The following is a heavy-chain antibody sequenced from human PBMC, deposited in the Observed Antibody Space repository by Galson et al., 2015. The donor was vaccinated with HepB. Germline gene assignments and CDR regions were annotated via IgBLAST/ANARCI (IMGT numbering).Heavy chain of an antibody. CDR3: ASVIVPAAFTHYYYYGMDV. D-gene: IGHD2-2*01. CDR2: INHSGST. J-gene: IGHJ6*02. Sequence: LSLTCAVYGGSFSGYYWSWIRQPPGKGLEWIGEINHSGSTNYNPSLKSRVTISVDTSKNQFSLKLSSVTAADTAVYYCASVIVPAAFTHYYYYGMDVWGQGTTVTVSS. V-gene: IGHV4-34*01. CDR1: GGSFSGYY.